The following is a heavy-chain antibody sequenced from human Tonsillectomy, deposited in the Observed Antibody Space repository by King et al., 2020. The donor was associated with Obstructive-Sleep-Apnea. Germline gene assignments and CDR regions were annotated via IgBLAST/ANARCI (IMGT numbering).Heavy chain of an antibody. V-gene: IGHV3-30-3*01. Sequence: VQLVESGGGVVQPGRSLRLSCAASGFTFSTYSIHWVRQAPGKGLEWVAVISYDGSNKYYADSVKGRFTISRDNSKNTLYLQMNSLRAEDTAVYYCASDQNYGSGSYYVSGYFDYWGQGTLVTVSS. J-gene: IGHJ4*02. CDR2: ISYDGSNK. CDR3: ASDQNYGSGSYYVSGYFDY. CDR1: GFTFSTYS. D-gene: IGHD3-10*01.